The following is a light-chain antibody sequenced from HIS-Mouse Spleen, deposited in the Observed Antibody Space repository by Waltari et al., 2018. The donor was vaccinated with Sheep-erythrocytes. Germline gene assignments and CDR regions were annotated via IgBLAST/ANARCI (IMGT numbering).Light chain of an antibody. CDR3: QQYNSYSPLT. V-gene: IGKV1-5*03. CDR2: KAS. J-gene: IGKJ4*01. CDR1: QSISSR. Sequence: DIQMTQSPSTLSASVGDRVTITCRASQSISSRLAWDQQKPGKAPKLLIYKASSLESGVPSRFSGSGSGTEFTLTISSLQPDDFATYYCQQYNSYSPLTVGGGTKVEIK.